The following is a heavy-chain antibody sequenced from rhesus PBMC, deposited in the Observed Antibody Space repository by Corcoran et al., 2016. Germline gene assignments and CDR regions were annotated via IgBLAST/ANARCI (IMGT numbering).Heavy chain of an antibody. CDR1: GYSISRGDA. D-gene: IGHD2-39*01. CDR2: IGGDTGST. CDR3: VRVDRRAVIIDY. J-gene: IGHJ4*01. Sequence: QVQLQESGQGLAKPSETLSTTCVVSGYSISRGDAWTWVSQPPGKGLEWFGFIGGDTGSTYYNPSLKSRVTISKDTSTNQFSLRLTSVTAADTALYYCVRVDRRAVIIDYWGQGVLVTVSS. V-gene: IGHV4-127*01.